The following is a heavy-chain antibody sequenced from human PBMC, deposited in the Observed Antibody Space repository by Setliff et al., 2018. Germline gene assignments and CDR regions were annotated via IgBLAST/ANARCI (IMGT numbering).Heavy chain of an antibody. D-gene: IGHD3-10*01. CDR1: GFTFSSYS. Sequence: GGSLRLSCAASGFTFSSYSMNWVRQAPGKGLEWISYINSGGSLIYYANSVKGRFTISRDNAKSSLYLQMNSLRAEDTAVYYCARDLIRGAPNWFDPWGQGTLVTVSS. CDR3: ARDLIRGAPNWFDP. CDR2: INSGGSLI. V-gene: IGHV3-48*04. J-gene: IGHJ5*02.